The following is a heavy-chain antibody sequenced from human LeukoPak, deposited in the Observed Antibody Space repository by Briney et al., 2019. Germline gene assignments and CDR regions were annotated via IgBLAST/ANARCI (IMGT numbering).Heavy chain of an antibody. Sequence: SETLSLTCTVSGGSISSYYWSWIRQPPGKGLEWIGYIYYSGSTNYNPSLKSRVTISVDTSKNQFSLKLSSVTAADTAVYYCAKGPQRLRLDYWGQGTLVTVSS. D-gene: IGHD3-16*01. CDR2: IYYSGST. CDR3: AKGPQRLRLDY. CDR1: GGSISSYY. J-gene: IGHJ4*02. V-gene: IGHV4-59*08.